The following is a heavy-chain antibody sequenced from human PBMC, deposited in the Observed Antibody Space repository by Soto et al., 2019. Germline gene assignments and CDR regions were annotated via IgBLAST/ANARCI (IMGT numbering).Heavy chain of an antibody. Sequence: SETLSLTCTVSGGSISSSNWWTWVRQAPGKGLEWIGETYHVGIPSYNPSLKGRVSISVDKSNNQFLLNLSSVTAADTAVYYCARDSLYYDSSGYFNWFDPWGQGTLVTVSS. J-gene: IGHJ5*02. V-gene: IGHV4-4*02. CDR1: GGSISSSNW. CDR3: ARDSLYYDSSGYFNWFDP. CDR2: TYHVGIP. D-gene: IGHD3-22*01.